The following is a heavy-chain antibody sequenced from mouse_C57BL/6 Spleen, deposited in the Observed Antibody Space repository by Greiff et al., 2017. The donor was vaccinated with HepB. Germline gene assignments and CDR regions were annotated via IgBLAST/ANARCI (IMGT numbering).Heavy chain of an antibody. Sequence: EVKVVESGGGLVKPGGSLKLSCAASGFTFSDYGMHWVRQAPEKGLEWVAYISSGSSTIYYADTVKGRFTISRDNAKNTLFLQMTSLRSEDTAMYYCARGGGGYAMDYWGQGTSVTVSS. CDR1: GFTFSDYG. V-gene: IGHV5-17*01. J-gene: IGHJ4*01. CDR2: ISSGSSTI. CDR3: ARGGGGYAMDY.